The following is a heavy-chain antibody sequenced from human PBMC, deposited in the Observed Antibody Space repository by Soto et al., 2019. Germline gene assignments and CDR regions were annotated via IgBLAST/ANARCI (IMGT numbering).Heavy chain of an antibody. D-gene: IGHD2-2*01. V-gene: IGHV3-23*05. CDR2: IYGPHI. CDR1: GFTLSTYM. CDR3: AVLGFCTSTTCN. J-gene: IGHJ4*02. Sequence: HLLESGGGLVEPGGSLRLSCAASGFTLSTYMMTWVRQAPGKGLEWVSSIYGPHIDYADSARGRFTVSRDNFKNTMVLQMNNLRPEDTAVYYCAVLGFCTSTTCNWGQGTLVTVSS.